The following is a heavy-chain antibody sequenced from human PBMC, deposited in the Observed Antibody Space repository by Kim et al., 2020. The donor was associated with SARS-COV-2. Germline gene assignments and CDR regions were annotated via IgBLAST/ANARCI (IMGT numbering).Heavy chain of an antibody. V-gene: IGHV3-11*06. Sequence: GRFTISRDNAKNSLYLQMNSLRAEDTAVYYCASKYYYDSSGYTPHDAFDIWGQGTMVTVSS. J-gene: IGHJ3*02. D-gene: IGHD3-22*01. CDR3: ASKYYYDSSGYTPHDAFDI.